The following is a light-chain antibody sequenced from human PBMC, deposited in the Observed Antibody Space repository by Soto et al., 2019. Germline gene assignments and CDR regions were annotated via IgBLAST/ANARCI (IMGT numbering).Light chain of an antibody. V-gene: IGLV2-14*01. CDR2: QVT. CDR1: SSDVGVYNY. Sequence: QSALTQPASVSGSPGQSITISCTGTSSDVGVYNYVSWYQQQPGKVPKLMIYQVTNRPSGVVNRFSGSKSGNTASLTISGLQAEDEADYYCSSYTGSSNYVFGTGTKLTVL. CDR3: SSYTGSSNYV. J-gene: IGLJ1*01.